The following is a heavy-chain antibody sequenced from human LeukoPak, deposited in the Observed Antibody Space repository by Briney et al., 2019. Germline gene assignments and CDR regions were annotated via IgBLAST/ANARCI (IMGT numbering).Heavy chain of an antibody. CDR2: ISWNSGSI. CDR3: ARFNSSGWYFDY. CDR1: GFRFADYA. J-gene: IGHJ4*02. D-gene: IGHD6-19*01. Sequence: PGGSLRLSCAASGFRFADYAMHWVRQAPGKGLEWVSGISWNSGSIGYADSVKGRFTISRDNAKNSLYLQMNSLRAEDTAVYYCARFNSSGWYFDYWGQGTLVTVSS. V-gene: IGHV3-9*01.